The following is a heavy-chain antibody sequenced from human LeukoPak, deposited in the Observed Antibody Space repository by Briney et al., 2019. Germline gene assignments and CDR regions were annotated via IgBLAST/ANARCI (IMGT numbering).Heavy chain of an antibody. CDR3: ARDGPDGVDY. CDR1: GGSISSSSSY. D-gene: IGHD3-16*01. CDR2: IYYSGSS. V-gene: IGHV4-39*02. J-gene: IGHJ4*02. Sequence: SETLSLTCTVSGGSISSSSSYWGWIRQPPGKGLEWIGSIYYSGSSFDNPALKSRVTISVDTSKNQFSLKLSSVTAADTAVYYCARDGPDGVDYWGQGTLVTVSS.